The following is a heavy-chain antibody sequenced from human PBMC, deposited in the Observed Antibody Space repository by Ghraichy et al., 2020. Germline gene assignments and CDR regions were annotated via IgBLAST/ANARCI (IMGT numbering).Heavy chain of an antibody. CDR3: ARRPNYSSQDLYNFDY. CDR2: IYYNGST. CDR1: GASTNSTTHC. V-gene: IGHV4-39*01. D-gene: IGHD2-2*01. J-gene: IGHJ4*02. Sequence: SETLSLTCTLSGASTNSTTHCWDWIRQSPGKGLEWIATIYYNGSTSYNASLKSRVTISLDTSKNQFSLRLSSVSATDTTIYYCARRPNYSSQDLYNFDYWGQGTLVTVSS.